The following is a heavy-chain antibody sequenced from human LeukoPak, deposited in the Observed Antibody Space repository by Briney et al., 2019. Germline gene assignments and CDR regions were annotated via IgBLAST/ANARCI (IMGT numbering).Heavy chain of an antibody. CDR3: ASSDGDYEPYGY. D-gene: IGHD4-17*01. CDR2: IYYSGST. J-gene: IGHJ4*02. CDR1: GGSINTGDYY. V-gene: IGHV4-30-4*01. Sequence: SETLSLTCTVSGGSINTGDYYWTWIRQPPGKGLEWIGYIYYSGSTYYNPSLKSRVTISVDTSKNQFSLKLSSVTAADTAVYYCASSDGDYEPYGYWGQGTLVTVSS.